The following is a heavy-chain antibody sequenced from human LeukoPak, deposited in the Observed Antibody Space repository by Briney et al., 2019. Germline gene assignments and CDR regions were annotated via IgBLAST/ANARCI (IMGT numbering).Heavy chain of an antibody. Sequence: ASVKVSCKASGYTFTSYDINWVRQATGQGLEWMGWMNPNSGNTGYAQKFQGRVTMTRNTSISTAYMELSSLRSEDTAVYYCARGRGSSSWFGRSSLRFDYWGQGTLVTVSS. J-gene: IGHJ4*02. CDR3: ARGRGSSSWFGRSSLRFDY. CDR2: MNPNSGNT. V-gene: IGHV1-8*01. D-gene: IGHD6-13*01. CDR1: GYTFTSYD.